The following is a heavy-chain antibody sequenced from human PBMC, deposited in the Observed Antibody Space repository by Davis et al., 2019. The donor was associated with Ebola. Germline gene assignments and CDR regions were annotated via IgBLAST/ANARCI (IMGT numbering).Heavy chain of an antibody. CDR2: ISWNSGSI. CDR3: AIGRRAEDSSG. J-gene: IGHJ4*02. CDR1: GFTFDDYA. D-gene: IGHD6-19*01. Sequence: PGGSLRLSCAASGFTFDDYAMHWVRQAPGKGLEWVSGISWNSGSIGYADSVKGRFTISRDNAKNSLYLQMNSLRDEDTAVYYCAIGRRAEDSSGWGQGTLVTVSS. V-gene: IGHV3-9*01.